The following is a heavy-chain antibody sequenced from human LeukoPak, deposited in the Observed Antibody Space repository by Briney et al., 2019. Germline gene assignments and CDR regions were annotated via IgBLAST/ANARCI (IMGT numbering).Heavy chain of an antibody. J-gene: IGHJ4*02. CDR2: IYHSGRT. V-gene: IGHV4-38-2*01. CDR1: GHSISSGYF. CDR3: VRIPEGQTAYFDY. D-gene: IGHD2-21*02. Sequence: PSETLSLTCAVSGHSISSGYFWGWIRQPPGKGLEWIGSIYHSGRTYYNPSLKSRVTISVDTSENQFSLRLNSVTAADTAVYYCVRIPEGQTAYFDYWGQGTLVTVSS.